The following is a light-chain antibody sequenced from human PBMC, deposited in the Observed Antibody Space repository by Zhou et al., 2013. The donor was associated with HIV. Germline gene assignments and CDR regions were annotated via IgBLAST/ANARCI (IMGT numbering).Light chain of an antibody. J-gene: IGKJ4*01. CDR2: DAS. CDR1: QGIGNA. CDR3: QQLNNEPLT. Sequence: AIQLTQSPSSLSASVGDRVSITCRASQGIGNALAWYQQKPGKAPKVLIFDASTLESGVPSRFSGSGSGTDFTLSISSLQPEDFATYYCQQLNNEPLTFGGGTEGG. V-gene: IGKV1D-13*01.